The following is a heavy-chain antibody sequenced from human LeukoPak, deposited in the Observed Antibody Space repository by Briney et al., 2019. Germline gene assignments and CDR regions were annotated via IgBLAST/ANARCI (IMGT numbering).Heavy chain of an antibody. CDR2: ISGSGGST. V-gene: IGHV3-23*01. J-gene: IGHJ1*01. CDR1: GFTFSSYG. Sequence: GGSLRLSCAASGFTFSSYGMHWVRQAPGKGLEWVSAISGSGGSTYYADSVKGRFTISRDNSKNTLYLQMNSLRAEDTAVYYCAKGNDCSSTSCLYSSGWYPQYFQHWGQGTLVTVSS. D-gene: IGHD2-2*01. CDR3: AKGNDCSSTSCLYSSGWYPQYFQH.